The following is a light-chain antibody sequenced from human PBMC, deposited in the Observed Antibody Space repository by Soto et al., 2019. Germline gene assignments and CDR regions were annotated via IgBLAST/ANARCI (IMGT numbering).Light chain of an antibody. CDR2: DAS. V-gene: IGKV3-11*01. CDR1: QNVGSN. CDR3: QQGNSWPLT. J-gene: IGKJ4*01. Sequence: ENVLTQSPATLSLSPGERATLSCRASQNVGSNLAWYQQKPGRGPRLLIYDASSRATGVPAKFSGSGSGTDITLTISSLEPEDFAVYYCQQGNSWPLTFGGGTKVEIK.